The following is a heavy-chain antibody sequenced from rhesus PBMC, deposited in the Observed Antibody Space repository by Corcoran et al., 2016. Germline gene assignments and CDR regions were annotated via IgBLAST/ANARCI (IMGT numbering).Heavy chain of an antibody. CDR2: IISFAGRT. V-gene: IGHV1-198*02. CDR3: AGGRRPSRYCIGSGCYYGLDS. J-gene: IGHJ6*01. CDR1: GFTFGSYV. D-gene: IGHD2-21*01. Sequence: QVQLVQSGAEVKTPGASVKVSCKASGFTFGSYVISWVRQAPGQGLEWMGVIISFAGRTNYAERFQGRVTSTADTSTSTAYMELSSLRSEDTAVYYCAGGRRPSRYCIGSGCYYGLDSWGQGVVVTVSS.